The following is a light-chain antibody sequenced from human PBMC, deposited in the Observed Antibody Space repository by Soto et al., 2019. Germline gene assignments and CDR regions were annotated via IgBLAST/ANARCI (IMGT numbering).Light chain of an antibody. V-gene: IGKV1-27*01. CDR1: QGISNY. CDR3: QKDNSAPPWT. J-gene: IGKJ1*01. CDR2: AAS. Sequence: DIQMTQSPSSLSASVGDRVTITCRASQGISNYLAWYKQKPGKVPKLLIYAASTFQSGVPSRFSGSGSGTDFTLTISSLQPEDVATYYCQKDNSAPPWTFGQGTKVEIK.